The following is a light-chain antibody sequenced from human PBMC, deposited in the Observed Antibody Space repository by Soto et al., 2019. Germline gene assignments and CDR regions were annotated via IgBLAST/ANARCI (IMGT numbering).Light chain of an antibody. V-gene: IGKV3-20*01. CDR3: QQYGTSAGT. CDR1: QSVSSSH. J-gene: IGKJ1*01. CDR2: GAT. Sequence: EIVLTQSPGTLSLSPGERATLWFGASQSVSSSHLAWYQQNPGQAPRLLIYGATSRATGIPDRFSGSGSGTDFTLTISRLEPEDFAVYYCQQYGTSAGTFGQGTKVDIK.